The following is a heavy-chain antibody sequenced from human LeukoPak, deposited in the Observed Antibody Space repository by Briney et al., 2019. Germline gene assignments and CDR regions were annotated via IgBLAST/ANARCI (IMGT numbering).Heavy chain of an antibody. D-gene: IGHD3-9*01. J-gene: IGHJ4*02. CDR2: INPNSGGT. V-gene: IGHV1-2*02. Sequence: ASVKVSCKASRYTFTGYFIHWVRQAPGQGLEWMGWINPNSGGTRFAQKLQGRVTMTTDTSTSTAYMELRSLRSDDTAVYYCARDCYDILTGYHGELFYFDYWGQGTLVTVSS. CDR1: RYTFTGYF. CDR3: ARDCYDILTGYHGELFYFDY.